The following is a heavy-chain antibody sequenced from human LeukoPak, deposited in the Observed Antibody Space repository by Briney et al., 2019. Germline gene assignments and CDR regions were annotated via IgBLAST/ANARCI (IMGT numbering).Heavy chain of an antibody. D-gene: IGHD5-18*01. CDR2: INSDGSIT. Sequence: GGSLRLSCAASGFTFTTYWMHWVRQAPGKGLVWVLHINSDGSITSYADSVKGRFTISRDNAKNTLYLQMNSLRAEDTAVYYCARDAVDTANAVWGQGTTVTVSS. J-gene: IGHJ6*02. CDR3: ARDAVDTANAV. V-gene: IGHV3-74*01. CDR1: GFTFTTYW.